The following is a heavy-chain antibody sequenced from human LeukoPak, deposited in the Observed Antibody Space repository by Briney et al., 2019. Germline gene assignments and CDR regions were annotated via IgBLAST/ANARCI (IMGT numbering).Heavy chain of an antibody. Sequence: SETLSLTCTVSGGSISGYYWSWIRQPPGKGLECIGYIYYSGSTNYNPSLKSRVTISVDTSKNQFSLELSSVTAADTAVYYCARRPYGGNFDYWGQGTLVSVSS. J-gene: IGHJ4*02. CDR3: ARRPYGGNFDY. V-gene: IGHV4-59*08. CDR1: GGSISGYY. D-gene: IGHD3-16*01. CDR2: IYYSGST.